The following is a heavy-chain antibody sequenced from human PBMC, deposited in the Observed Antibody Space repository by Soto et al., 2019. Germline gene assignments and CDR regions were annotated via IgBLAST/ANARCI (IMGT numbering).Heavy chain of an antibody. V-gene: IGHV3-33*01. Sequence: QVQLVESGGGVVQPGRSLRLSCAASGFTFSTYGMHWVRQAPGKGLEWVAAIWYDGSNTYYADSVKGRFTISRDNSKNTLYLQMNSLRGEDTAVYYCARERVMSGWYEAGYWGQGILVTVSS. CDR1: GFTFSTYG. J-gene: IGHJ4*02. D-gene: IGHD6-19*01. CDR3: ARERVMSGWYEAGY. CDR2: IWYDGSNT.